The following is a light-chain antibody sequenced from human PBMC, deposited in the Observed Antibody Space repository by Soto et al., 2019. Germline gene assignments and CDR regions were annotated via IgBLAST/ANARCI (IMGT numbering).Light chain of an antibody. CDR3: SSYTSSSTLV. CDR1: SSDVGGYNY. CDR2: EVS. J-gene: IGLJ3*02. V-gene: IGLV2-14*01. Sequence: QSALTQPASVSGSPGQSITISCIGTSSDVGGYNYVSWYQQHPGKAPKVMIYEVSNRPSGVSNRFSGSKSGNTASLTISGLQAEDEADYYCSSYTSSSTLVFGGGTQLTFL.